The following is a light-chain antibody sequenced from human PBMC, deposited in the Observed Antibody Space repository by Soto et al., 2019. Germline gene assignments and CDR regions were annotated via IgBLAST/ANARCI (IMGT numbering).Light chain of an antibody. CDR2: DVT. J-gene: IGLJ2*01. Sequence: QSALTQPRSVPGSPGQSVTISCTGTTSDVGGYNYVSWYQQHPGKAPKLMIYDVTKRPSGVPDRFSGSKSGNTASLTISGLQTEDEADYHCSSYTSSTTVVFGGGTQLTVL. CDR1: TSDVGGYNY. CDR3: SSYTSSTTVV. V-gene: IGLV2-11*01.